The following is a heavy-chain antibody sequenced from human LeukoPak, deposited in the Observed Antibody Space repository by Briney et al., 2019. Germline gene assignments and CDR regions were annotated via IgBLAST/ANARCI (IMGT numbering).Heavy chain of an antibody. D-gene: IGHD3-22*01. CDR3: AKLSGYYLDGAAFDI. J-gene: IGHJ3*02. CDR1: GFTFSSYS. V-gene: IGHV3-48*01. CDR2: ISSSSSTI. Sequence: PGGSLRLSCAASGFTFSSYSMNWVRQAPGKGLEWVSYISSSSSTIYYADSVKGRFTISRDNAKNSLYLQMNSLRAEDTAVYYCAKLSGYYLDGAAFDIWGQGTMVTVSS.